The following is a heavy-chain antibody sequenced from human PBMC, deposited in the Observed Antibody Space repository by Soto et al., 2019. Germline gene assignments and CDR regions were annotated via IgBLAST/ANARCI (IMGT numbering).Heavy chain of an antibody. CDR1: GFTFSSYA. CDR2: ISGSGGST. Sequence: GALRLSCAASGFTFSSYAMSWVRQAPGKGLEWVSAISGSGGSTYYADSVKGQFTISRDNSKNTLYLQMNSLRAEDTAVYYCAKIYSGYDGNDYWGQGTLVTVSS. J-gene: IGHJ4*02. CDR3: AKIYSGYDGNDY. D-gene: IGHD5-12*01. V-gene: IGHV3-23*01.